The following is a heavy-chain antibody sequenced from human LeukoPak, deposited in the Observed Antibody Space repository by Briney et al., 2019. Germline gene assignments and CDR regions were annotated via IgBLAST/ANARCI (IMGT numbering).Heavy chain of an antibody. Sequence: SETLSLTCAVYGGSFSDYYWTWVRQPPGKGLEWIGEINHSGSPNNNPSLKSRVSISFDTSKNQFSLKLTSVTAADTAVYYCGSRRTAMFGVIKGPIDYWGQGTLVTVSS. CDR1: GGSFSDYY. CDR2: INHSGSP. CDR3: GSRRTAMFGVIKGPIDY. J-gene: IGHJ4*02. V-gene: IGHV4-34*01. D-gene: IGHD3-3*01.